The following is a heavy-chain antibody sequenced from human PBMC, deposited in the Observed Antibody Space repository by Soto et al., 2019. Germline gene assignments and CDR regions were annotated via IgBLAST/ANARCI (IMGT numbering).Heavy chain of an antibody. CDR3: AREWLGFGVDV. J-gene: IGHJ6*02. D-gene: IGHD3-10*01. CDR1: GGTFSSYT. CDR2: IIPILGIA. Sequence: QVQLVQSGAEVKKPGSSVKVSCKASGGTFSSYTISWVRHAPGQGLEWMGRIIPILGIANYAQKFQGRVTITADKSTSTVYMELSSLRSEETAVYYCAREWLGFGVDVWGQGTTVTVSS. V-gene: IGHV1-69*02.